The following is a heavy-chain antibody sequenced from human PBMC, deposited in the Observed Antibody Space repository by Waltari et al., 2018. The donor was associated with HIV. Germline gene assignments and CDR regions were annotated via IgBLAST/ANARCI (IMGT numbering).Heavy chain of an antibody. CDR1: GFTFSSYA. CDR2: ISYDGSNK. D-gene: IGHD2-15*01. CDR3: ASIRDAHGDIVVVVAA. V-gene: IGHV3-30-3*01. J-gene: IGHJ5*02. Sequence: QVQLVESGGGVVQPGRSLRLSCAASGFTFSSYAMHWVRQAPGKGLEWVAVISYDGSNKYYADSVKGRFTISRDNSKNTLYLQMNSLRAEDTAVYYCASIRDAHGDIVVVVAAWGQGTLVTVSS.